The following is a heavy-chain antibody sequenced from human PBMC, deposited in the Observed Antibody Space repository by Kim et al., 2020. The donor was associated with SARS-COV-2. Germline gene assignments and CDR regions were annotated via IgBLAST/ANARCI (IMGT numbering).Heavy chain of an antibody. Sequence: GGSLRLSCAASGFTFSSYWMSWVRQAPGKGLEWVANIKQGGSEKYYVDSVKGRFTISRDNAKNSLYLQMNSLRAEDTALYYCARGGRDCSSTTCYPPFDYWGQGTLVTVSS. J-gene: IGHJ4*02. V-gene: IGHV3-7*03. D-gene: IGHD2-2*01. CDR3: ARGGRDCSSTTCYPPFDY. CDR1: GFTFSSYW. CDR2: IKQGGSEK.